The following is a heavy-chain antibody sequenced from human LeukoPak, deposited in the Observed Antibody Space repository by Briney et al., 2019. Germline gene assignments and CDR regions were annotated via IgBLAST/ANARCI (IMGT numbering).Heavy chain of an antibody. J-gene: IGHJ4*02. Sequence: GGSLRLSCAASGFTFSDYYMSWIRHAPGKGLEWVSYISSSGSTIYYADSVKGRFTISRDNAKNSLYLQMNSLRAEDTAVYYCARDSDYDSSGYYYNYWGQGTLVTVSS. CDR1: GFTFSDYY. D-gene: IGHD3-22*01. CDR2: ISSSGSTI. CDR3: ARDSDYDSSGYYYNY. V-gene: IGHV3-11*01.